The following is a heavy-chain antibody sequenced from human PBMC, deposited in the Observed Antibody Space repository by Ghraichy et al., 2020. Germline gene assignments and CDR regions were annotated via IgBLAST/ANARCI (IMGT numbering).Heavy chain of an antibody. CDR1: GGYVSSSSYY. D-gene: IGHD2-2*01. CDR2: IYYSGNP. CDR3: ARRHKYCSGPSCNFDL. V-gene: IGHV4-39*01. J-gene: IGHJ4*02. Sequence: ETLSLPCTVSGGYVSSSSYYWGWVRQPPGTGLEWIGTIYYSGNPYYKPSLKSRVAVSIDTSKNQFSLRLTSVTAADTAVYYCARRHKYCSGPSCNFDLWGQGTLVTVSS.